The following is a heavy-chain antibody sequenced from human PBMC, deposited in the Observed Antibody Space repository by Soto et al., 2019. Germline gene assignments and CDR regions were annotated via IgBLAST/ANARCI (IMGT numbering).Heavy chain of an antibody. V-gene: IGHV1-18*01. CDR2: NSAYNGNT. CDR3: AREGSRPYYYYGMDV. J-gene: IGHJ6*02. Sequence: QVQLVQSGAEVKKPGASVKVSCKASGYTFTRYGFSWVRQAPGQGLEWMGWNSAYNGNTNYAQKLQGRVTITTDTSTSTAYMELRSLRSDDTAVYYCAREGSRPYYYYGMDVWGQGTTVTVSS. CDR1: GYTFTRYG. D-gene: IGHD1-26*01.